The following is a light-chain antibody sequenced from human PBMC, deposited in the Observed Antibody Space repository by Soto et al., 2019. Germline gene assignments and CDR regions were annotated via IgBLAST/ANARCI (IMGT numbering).Light chain of an antibody. CDR1: NSNIGAGFD. CDR3: QSYDSSLSGPVV. V-gene: IGLV1-40*01. Sequence: QSVLTQPPSVSGAPGQRVTISCTGSNSNIGAGFDVNWYQHLPGTAPKLLIYGDTIRPSGVPDRFSGSKSATSASLAIAGLQVGDGGDYYCQSYDSSLSGPVVFGGGTKLTVL. CDR2: GDT. J-gene: IGLJ2*01.